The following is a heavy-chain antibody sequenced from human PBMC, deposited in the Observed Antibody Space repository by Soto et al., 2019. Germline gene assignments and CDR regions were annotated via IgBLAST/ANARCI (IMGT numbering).Heavy chain of an antibody. D-gene: IGHD3-9*01. CDR1: GGSISNHY. J-gene: IGHJ6*03. Sequence: SETLSLTCTVSGGSISNHYWSWIRQPPGKGLEWIGYIYYSGSTNYNPSLKSRVTISVDTSKNQFSLKLSSVTAANTAVYYCARHDEGILTGYYYMDVWGKGTTVTVSS. CDR2: IYYSGST. CDR3: ARHDEGILTGYYYMDV. V-gene: IGHV4-59*08.